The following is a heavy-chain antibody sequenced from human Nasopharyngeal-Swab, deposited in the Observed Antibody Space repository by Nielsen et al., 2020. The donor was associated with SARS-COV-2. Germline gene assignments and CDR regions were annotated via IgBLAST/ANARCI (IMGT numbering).Heavy chain of an antibody. CDR3: AKRKGGTRAFFDY. D-gene: IGHD2-15*01. J-gene: IGHJ4*02. Sequence: GGSLRLSCGVSGCTFSSYGMHWVRQAPGKGLEWVAVISYDGSNKYYAASVKGRFTISRDNSKNTLYLQMNSLRAEDTAVYYCAKRKGGTRAFFDYWGQGTLVTVSS. CDR1: GCTFSSYG. V-gene: IGHV3-30*18. CDR2: ISYDGSNK.